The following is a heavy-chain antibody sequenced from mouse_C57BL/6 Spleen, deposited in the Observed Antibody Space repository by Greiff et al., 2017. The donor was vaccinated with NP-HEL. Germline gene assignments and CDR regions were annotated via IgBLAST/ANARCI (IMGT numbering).Heavy chain of an antibody. CDR2: ISSGGSYT. V-gene: IGHV5-6*01. D-gene: IGHD2-2*01. CDR1: GFTFSSYG. Sequence: EVKLVESGGDLVKPGGSLKLSCAASGFTFSSYGMSWVRQTPDKRLEWVATISSGGSYTYYPDSVKGRFTISRDNAKNTLYLQMSSLKSEDTAMYYCARLMVTTRYFDVWGTGTTVTVSS. CDR3: ARLMVTTRYFDV. J-gene: IGHJ1*03.